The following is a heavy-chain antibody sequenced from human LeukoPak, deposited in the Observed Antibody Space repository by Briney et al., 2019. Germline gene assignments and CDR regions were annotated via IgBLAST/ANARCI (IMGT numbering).Heavy chain of an antibody. CDR3: ARLGSGSYQYYYYYYMDV. CDR1: GGSFSGYY. Sequence: SETLSLTCAVYGGSFSGYYWSWIRQPPGKGLEWIGEINHSGSTNYNPSLKSRVTISVDTSKNQFSLKLSSVTAADTAVYYCARLGSGSYQYYYYYYMDVWGKGTTVTVSS. V-gene: IGHV4-34*01. J-gene: IGHJ6*03. D-gene: IGHD3-10*01. CDR2: INHSGST.